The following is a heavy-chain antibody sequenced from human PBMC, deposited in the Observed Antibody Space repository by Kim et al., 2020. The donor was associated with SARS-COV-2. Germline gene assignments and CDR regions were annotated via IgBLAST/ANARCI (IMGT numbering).Heavy chain of an antibody. Sequence: SETLSLTCTVSGGSISSYYWSWIRQPPGKGLEWIGYIYYSGSTNYNPSLKSRVTISVDTSKNQFSLKLSSVTAADTAVYYCARMYYYDSSGYSYYFDYWGQGTLVTVSS. CDR3: ARMYYYDSSGYSYYFDY. V-gene: IGHV4-59*01. D-gene: IGHD3-22*01. CDR1: GGSISSYY. CDR2: IYYSGST. J-gene: IGHJ4*02.